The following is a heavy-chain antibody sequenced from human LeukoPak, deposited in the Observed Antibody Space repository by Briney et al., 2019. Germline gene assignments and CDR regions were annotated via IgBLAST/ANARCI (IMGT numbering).Heavy chain of an antibody. Sequence: GGSLRLSCAASGFTFSTYSMNWVRHAPGKGLEWVSYISSSSSTIFYADSVKGRFTISRDSAKHSLYLQMNSLRAEDTAVYYCARCPYSFGFAPPQYWGQGTLVTVSS. V-gene: IGHV3-48*01. CDR3: ARCPYSFGFAPPQY. D-gene: IGHD5-18*01. J-gene: IGHJ4*02. CDR1: GFTFSTYS. CDR2: ISSSSSTI.